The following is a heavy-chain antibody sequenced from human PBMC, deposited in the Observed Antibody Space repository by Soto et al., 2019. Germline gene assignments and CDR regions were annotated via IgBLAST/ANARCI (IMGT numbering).Heavy chain of an antibody. CDR3: ARATTLGYYSSTSCYTTNYYYYGMEV. Sequence: SVKVSCKASGDTFSSYAISWVRQAPGQVLEWMGGIIPIFGTANYAQKLQGRVTITADRSTSTAYIELSRLRSDDTAVYYCARATTLGYYSSTSCYTTNYYYYGMEVWGQGTTVTVSS. V-gene: IGHV1-69*06. J-gene: IGHJ6*02. D-gene: IGHD2-2*02. CDR1: GDTFSSYA. CDR2: IIPIFGTA.